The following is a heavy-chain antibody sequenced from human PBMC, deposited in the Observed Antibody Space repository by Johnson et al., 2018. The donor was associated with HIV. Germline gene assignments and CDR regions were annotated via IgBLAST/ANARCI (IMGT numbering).Heavy chain of an antibody. V-gene: IGHV3-15*02. CDR3: TRGVSSEGGSV. D-gene: IGHD3-16*01. CDR2: IKREADGGTR. Sequence: EVQLVESGGALVKPGGSLRLSCVASGFTFSHAWMSWVRQAPGKGLEWVGRIKREADGGTRDYAAPVKGRFTISRDDSKNTLFLQMNSLKTDDTAIYYCTRGVSSEGGSVWGHGTVVTVSS. CDR1: GFTFSHAW. J-gene: IGHJ3*01.